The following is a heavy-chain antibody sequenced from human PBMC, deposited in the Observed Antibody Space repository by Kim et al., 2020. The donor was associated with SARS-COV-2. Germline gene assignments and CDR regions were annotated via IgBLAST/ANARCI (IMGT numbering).Heavy chain of an antibody. CDR2: INHSGST. J-gene: IGHJ4*02. Sequence: SETLSLTCAVYGGSFSSYCWSWIRQPPGKGLEWIGEINHSGSTNYNPSLQSRVTISVDTSKNQFPLKLSHVTAADTAVYYCARRNHDFWSGYYPTDYWGQGTLVTVSS. CDR3: ARRNHDFWSGYYPTDY. V-gene: IGHV4-34*01. D-gene: IGHD3-3*01. CDR1: GGSFSSYC.